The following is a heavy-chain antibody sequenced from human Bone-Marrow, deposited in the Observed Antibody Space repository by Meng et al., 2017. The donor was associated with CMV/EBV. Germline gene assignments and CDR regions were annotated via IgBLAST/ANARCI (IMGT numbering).Heavy chain of an antibody. CDR2: IYYSGST. J-gene: IGHJ4*02. V-gene: IGHV4-61*01. CDR1: GGSVSSGSYY. CDR3: ARGSVRELLDY. D-gene: IGHD1-7*01. Sequence: SETLSLTCTVSGGSVSSGSYYWSWIRQPPGKGLEWIGYIYYSGSTNYNPSLKSRVTISVDTSKNQFSLKLSSVTAADTAVYYCARGSVRELLDYWGQGTRVTVSS.